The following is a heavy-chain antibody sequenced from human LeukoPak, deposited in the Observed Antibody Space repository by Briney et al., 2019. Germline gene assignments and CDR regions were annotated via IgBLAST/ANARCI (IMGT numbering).Heavy chain of an antibody. CDR1: GGSISSGGYY. CDR2: IYYSGST. J-gene: IGHJ4*01. V-gene: IGHV4-31*03. Sequence: NPSETLSLTCTVSGGSISSGGYYWSWIRQHPGKGLEWIGYIYYSGSTYYNPSLKSRVTISVDTSKNQFSLKLSSVTAADTAVYYCARKWFRRYIHDYWGHGTLVTVSS. CDR3: ARKWFRRYIHDY. D-gene: IGHD3-22*01.